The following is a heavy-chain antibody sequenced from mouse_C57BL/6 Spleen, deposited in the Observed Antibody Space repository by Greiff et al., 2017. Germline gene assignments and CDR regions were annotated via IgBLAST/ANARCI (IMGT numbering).Heavy chain of an antibody. D-gene: IGHD2-4*01. V-gene: IGHV5-16*01. CDR3: ARVLYDYEDAMDY. J-gene: IGHJ4*01. CDR1: GFTFSDYY. CDR2: INYDGSST. Sequence: EVKLLESEGGLVQPGSSMKLSCTASGFTFSDYYMAWVRQVPEKGLEWVANINYDGSSTYYLDSLKSRFIISRDNAKNILYLQMSSLKSEDTATYYCARVLYDYEDAMDYWGQGTSVTVSS.